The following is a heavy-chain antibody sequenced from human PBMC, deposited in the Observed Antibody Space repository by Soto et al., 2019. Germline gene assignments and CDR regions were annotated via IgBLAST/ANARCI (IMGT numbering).Heavy chain of an antibody. J-gene: IGHJ2*01. CDR2: VNPNNGDT. V-gene: IGHV1-8*01. D-gene: IGHD3-16*02. CDR1: GYTFSNYD. Sequence: QVQLVQSGAELKKPGASVKVSCKASGYTFSNYDMNWVRQATGQGPEWIGWVNPNNGDTGYAQKFQGRVTLTTDISTTTAYMELTSLRSEDTAIYYCAKDWGTYRPYWYFDLWGRGTLVTVSS. CDR3: AKDWGTYRPYWYFDL.